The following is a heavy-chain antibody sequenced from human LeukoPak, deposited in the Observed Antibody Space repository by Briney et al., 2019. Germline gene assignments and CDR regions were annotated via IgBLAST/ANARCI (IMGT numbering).Heavy chain of an antibody. D-gene: IGHD5-18*01. Sequence: GGSLRLSCEASGFTFSSYAVSWVRQAPGKGLEWVSAISGSGGSIYYADSVKGRFTISRDNSKNTLYLQMNSLRAEDTAVYYCAKADTYGISLDYWGQGTLVTVSS. J-gene: IGHJ4*02. CDR1: GFTFSSYA. CDR3: AKADTYGISLDY. V-gene: IGHV3-23*01. CDR2: ISGSGGSI.